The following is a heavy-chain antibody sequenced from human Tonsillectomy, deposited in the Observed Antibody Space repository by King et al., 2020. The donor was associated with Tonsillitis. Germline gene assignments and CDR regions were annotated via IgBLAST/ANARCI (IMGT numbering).Heavy chain of an antibody. CDR1: GFTFSNAW. V-gene: IGHV3-15*01. D-gene: IGHD3-10*01. CDR3: TRKGVEYYYGSGSHDAFDI. Sequence: VQLVESGGGLVKPGGSLRLSCAASGFTFSNAWMSWVRQAPGKGLEWVGRIKSKTDGGTTDYAAPVKGRFTISRDDSKNKLYLQMNSLKTEDTAVYYCTRKGVEYYYGSGSHDAFDIWGQGTMVTVSS. J-gene: IGHJ3*02. CDR2: IKSKTDGGTT.